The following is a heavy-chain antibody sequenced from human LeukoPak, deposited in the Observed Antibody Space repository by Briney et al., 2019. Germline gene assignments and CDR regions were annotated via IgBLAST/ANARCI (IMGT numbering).Heavy chain of an antibody. Sequence: GGSLRLSCAASGFTFSSYSMNWVRQAPGKGLEWVSSISSSSSYIYYADSVKGRFTISRDNAKNSLYLQMNSLRAEDTAVYYCAGGLGWLVSSDYWGQGTLVTVSS. CDR3: AGGLGWLVSSDY. V-gene: IGHV3-21*01. CDR1: GFTFSSYS. D-gene: IGHD5-24*01. CDR2: ISSSSSYI. J-gene: IGHJ4*02.